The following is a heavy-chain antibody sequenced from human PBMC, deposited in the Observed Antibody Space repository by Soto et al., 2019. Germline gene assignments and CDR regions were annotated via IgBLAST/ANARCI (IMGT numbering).Heavy chain of an antibody. D-gene: IGHD2-2*02. CDR2: INAGNGNT. CDR3: ARSLLLGYCSSTSCYTVHYGFDA. J-gene: IGHJ6*02. Sequence: ASVKVSCKASGYTFTSYAMHWVRQAPGQRLEWMGWINAGNGNTKYSQKFQGRVTITRDTSASTAYMELSSLRSEATAVYYFARSLLLGYCSSTSCYTVHYGFDAWGQGTMVTVSS. CDR1: GYTFTSYA. V-gene: IGHV1-3*01.